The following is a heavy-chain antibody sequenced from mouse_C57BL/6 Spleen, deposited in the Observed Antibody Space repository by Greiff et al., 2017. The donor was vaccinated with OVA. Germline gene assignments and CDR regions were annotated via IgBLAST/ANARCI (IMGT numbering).Heavy chain of an antibody. CDR3: ATTGTGVYYAMDY. Sequence: EVKVVESGGDLVKPGGSLKLSCAASGFTFSSYGMSWVRQTPDKRLEWVATISSGGSYTYYPDSVKGRFTISRDNAKNTLYLQMSSLKSEDTAMYDCATTGTGVYYAMDYWGQGTSVTVSS. D-gene: IGHD4-1*01. CDR2: ISSGGSYT. J-gene: IGHJ4*01. CDR1: GFTFSSYG. V-gene: IGHV5-6*01.